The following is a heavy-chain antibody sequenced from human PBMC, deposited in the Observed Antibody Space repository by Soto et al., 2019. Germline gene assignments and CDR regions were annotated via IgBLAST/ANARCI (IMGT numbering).Heavy chain of an antibody. V-gene: IGHV1-3*01. CDR3: ATESVVPAAIVDYYYYGTEV. CDR2: INAGNGNT. D-gene: IGHD2-2*02. J-gene: IGHJ6*04. CDR1: GYTFTSYA. Sequence: ASVKLSCKASGYTFTSYAMHWVRQAPGQRLEWMGWINAGNGNTKYSQKFQGRVTITRDTSASTAYMELSSLRSEDTAVYYCATESVVPAAIVDYYYYGTEVLGEGNTVTVSS.